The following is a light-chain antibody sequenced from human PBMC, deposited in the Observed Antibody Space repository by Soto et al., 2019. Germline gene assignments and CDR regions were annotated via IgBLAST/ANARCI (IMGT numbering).Light chain of an antibody. J-gene: IGKJ1*01. V-gene: IGKV1-5*03. CDR1: QSIGGW. CDR2: KAS. CDR3: QQYNSYSEA. Sequence: DIQMTQSPSTLSASVGDRVTITCRASQSIGGWLAWYQQKPGKAPKLLIYKASNLESGVPSRFSGSGSGTEFTLTISSLQPDDFATYYCQQYNSYSEAFGQGTKVDIK.